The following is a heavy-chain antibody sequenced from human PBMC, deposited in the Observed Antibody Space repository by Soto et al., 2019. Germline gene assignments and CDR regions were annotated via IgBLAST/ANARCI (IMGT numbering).Heavy chain of an antibody. CDR1: GGTFSSYS. Sequence: QLVQSETEMKKPGSSVKVSCRASGGTFSSYSITWVRQAPGQGLEWMGLIIPIFGTTHYAQKFQDRVTITAGEPTGTAYLELSSLRSEDTAVYYCAREGFNHYDRFQIENAFDIWGQGTMVTVSP. CDR3: AREGFNHYDRFQIENAFDI. CDR2: IIPIFGTT. J-gene: IGHJ3*02. V-gene: IGHV1-69*01. D-gene: IGHD3-22*01.